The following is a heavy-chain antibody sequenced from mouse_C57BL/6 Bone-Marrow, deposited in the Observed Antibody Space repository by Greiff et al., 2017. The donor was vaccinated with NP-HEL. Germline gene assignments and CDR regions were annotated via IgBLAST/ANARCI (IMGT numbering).Heavy chain of an antibody. CDR3: ARGLLFFDY. D-gene: IGHD2-10*01. V-gene: IGHV3-6*01. Sequence: VQLKESGPGLVKPSKSLSFTCSVTGYSITSGYNWNWIRQFPGNILEWRGYISYDGSNNYNPSLKDRICITRDTSKNQFFLKLHSVTTEDTATYYCARGLLFFDYWDQGTTLTVSS. J-gene: IGHJ2*01. CDR2: ISYDGSN. CDR1: GYSITSGYN.